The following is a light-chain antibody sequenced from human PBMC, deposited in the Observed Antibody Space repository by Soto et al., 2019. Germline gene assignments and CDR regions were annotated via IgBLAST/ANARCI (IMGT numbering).Light chain of an antibody. CDR1: QGISSW. J-gene: IGKJ1*01. Sequence: DIQMTQSPSSVSASVGDRVTITCRASQGISSWIVWYQQKPGKAPKLLIYAASTLQSGVPSRFSGTASGTDFTLTISSLQPEDFATYYCQQANSFPWTFGQGTKEEIK. CDR2: AAS. CDR3: QQANSFPWT. V-gene: IGKV1-12*02.